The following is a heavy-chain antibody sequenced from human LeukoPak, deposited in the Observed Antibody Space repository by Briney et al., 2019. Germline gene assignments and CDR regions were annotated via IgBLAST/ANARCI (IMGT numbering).Heavy chain of an antibody. V-gene: IGHV4-34*01. CDR1: GGSFSGYY. Sequence: ETLSLTCAVYGGSFSGYYWSWIRQPPGKGLEWIGEINHSGSTNYNPSLKSRVTISVDTSKNRFSLKLSSVTAADTAVYYCARGGFGVVILNWFDPWGQGTLVTVSS. J-gene: IGHJ5*02. D-gene: IGHD3-3*01. CDR2: INHSGST. CDR3: ARGGFGVVILNWFDP.